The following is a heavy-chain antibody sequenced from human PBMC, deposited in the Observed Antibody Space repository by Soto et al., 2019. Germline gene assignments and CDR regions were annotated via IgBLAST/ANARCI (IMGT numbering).Heavy chain of an antibody. CDR2: ISAYNGNT. J-gene: IGHJ5*02. CDR1: GYTFTSYV. V-gene: IGHV1-18*01. D-gene: IGHD3-9*01. CDR3: ARDHIATYYDILTGLDP. Sequence: GASVKVSCKASGYTFTSYVISWVRQAPGQGLEWMGWISAYNGNTNYAQKLQGRVTMTTDTSTSTAYMELRSLRSDDTAVYYCARDHIATYYDILTGLDPWGQGTLVTVSS.